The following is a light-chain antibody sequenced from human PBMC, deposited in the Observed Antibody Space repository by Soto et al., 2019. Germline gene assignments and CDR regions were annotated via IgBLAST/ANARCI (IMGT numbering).Light chain of an antibody. CDR1: SSNIGSNS. V-gene: IGLV1-44*01. J-gene: IGLJ3*02. CDR2: GDN. Sequence: QSVLIQTPSVSGTPGQRVIISCSGSSSNIGSNSANWYQQLPGTAPGLLIYGDNKRPSRVPDRFSGSKSGTSASLAISGLQSGDEADYYCAAWDERLKGWMFGGGTKVTVL. CDR3: AAWDERLKGWM.